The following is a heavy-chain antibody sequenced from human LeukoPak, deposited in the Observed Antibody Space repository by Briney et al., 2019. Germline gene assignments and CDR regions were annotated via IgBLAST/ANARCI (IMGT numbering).Heavy chain of an antibody. J-gene: IGHJ4*02. V-gene: IGHV3-23*01. CDR2: ISGSGDST. Sequence: GSLRLSCAASGFTFSSYAMNWVRQAPGKGLEWVSGISGSGDSTYYADSVKGRFTISRDNSMDTLYLQMNSLRVEDTAVYYCAKDLWHNYARYFDYWGQGTLVTVSS. CDR1: GFTFSSYA. D-gene: IGHD1/OR15-1a*01. CDR3: AKDLWHNYARYFDY.